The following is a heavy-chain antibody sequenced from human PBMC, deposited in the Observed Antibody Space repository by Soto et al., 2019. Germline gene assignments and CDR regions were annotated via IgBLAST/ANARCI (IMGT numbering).Heavy chain of an antibody. V-gene: IGHV4-61*01. Sequence: SATLSLTCTVSGGSVSSGSYYWSWIRQPPGKGLEWIGYIYYRGSTNYNPSLKSRVTISVDASKNQFSLKLSSVHAADTDVYYCERDGVEVGGIGYWGQGTLVTVS. CDR2: IYYRGST. D-gene: IGHD6-19*01. CDR3: ERDGVEVGGIGY. J-gene: IGHJ4*02. CDR1: GGSVSSGSYY.